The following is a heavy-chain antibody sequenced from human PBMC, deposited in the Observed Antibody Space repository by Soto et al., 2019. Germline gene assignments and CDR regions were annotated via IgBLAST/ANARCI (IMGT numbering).Heavy chain of an antibody. CDR1: GFTVSSNY. CDR3: ARGGWNPKYYYYYYGMDV. V-gene: IGHV3-66*01. CDR2: IYSGGST. J-gene: IGHJ6*02. Sequence: EVQLVESGGGLVQPGGSLRLSCAASGFTVSSNYMSWVRQAPGKGLEWVSVIYSGGSTYYADSVKGRFTISRDNSKNTLYLQMNSLRAEDTAVYYCARGGWNPKYYYYYYGMDVWGQGTTVTVSS. D-gene: IGHD1-1*01.